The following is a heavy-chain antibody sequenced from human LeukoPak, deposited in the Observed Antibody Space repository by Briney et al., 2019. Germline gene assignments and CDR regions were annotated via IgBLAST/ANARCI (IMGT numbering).Heavy chain of an antibody. CDR1: GGSISSYY. CDR3: AGSYSNYPIDY. CDR2: IYYSGST. J-gene: IGHJ4*02. D-gene: IGHD4-11*01. Sequence: PSETLSLTCTVSGGSISSYYWSWIRQPPGKGLEWIGYIYYSGSTNYNPSLKSRVTISVDTSKNQFSLKLSSVTAADTAVYYCAGSYSNYPIDYWGQGTLVTVSS. V-gene: IGHV4-59*01.